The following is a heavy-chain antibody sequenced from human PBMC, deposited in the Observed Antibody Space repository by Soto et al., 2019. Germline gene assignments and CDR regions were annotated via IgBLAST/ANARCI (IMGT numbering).Heavy chain of an antibody. D-gene: IGHD6-13*01. CDR2: IYYSGST. CDR3: ASRIAAAGIGMWFDS. CDR1: GGSISSSSYY. Sequence: PSETLSLTCTVSGGSISSSSYYWGWIRQPPGKGLEWIGSIYYSGSTYYNPSLKSRVTISVDTSKNQFSLKLSSVTAADTAVYYCASRIAAAGIGMWFDSWGQGTLVTGSS. J-gene: IGHJ5*01. V-gene: IGHV4-39*01.